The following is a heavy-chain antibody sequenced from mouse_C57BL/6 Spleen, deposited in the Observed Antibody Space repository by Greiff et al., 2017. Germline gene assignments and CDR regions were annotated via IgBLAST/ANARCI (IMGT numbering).Heavy chain of an antibody. V-gene: IGHV1-19*01. Sequence: VQLKESGPVLVKPGASVKMSCKASGYTFTDYYMNWVKQSHGKSLEWIGVINPYNGGTSYNQKFKGKATLTVDKSSSTAYMELNSLTSEDSAVYYCARRDLYYFDYWGQGTTLTVSS. CDR1: GYTFTDYY. J-gene: IGHJ2*01. D-gene: IGHD3-3*01. CDR3: ARRDLYYFDY. CDR2: INPYNGGT.